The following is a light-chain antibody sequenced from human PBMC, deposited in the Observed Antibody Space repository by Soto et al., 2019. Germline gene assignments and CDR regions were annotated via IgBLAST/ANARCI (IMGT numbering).Light chain of an antibody. Sequence: QSVLTQPPSASESPGQSVTISCTGTSSDVGGYYYVSWYQQHPGKAPKLMIYEVSKRPSGVPDRFSGSKSGNTASLTVSGLQAEDEADYYCSSYAGTNTPYVFGTGTRSPS. CDR3: SSYAGTNTPYV. CDR1: SSDVGGYYY. CDR2: EVS. V-gene: IGLV2-8*01. J-gene: IGLJ1*01.